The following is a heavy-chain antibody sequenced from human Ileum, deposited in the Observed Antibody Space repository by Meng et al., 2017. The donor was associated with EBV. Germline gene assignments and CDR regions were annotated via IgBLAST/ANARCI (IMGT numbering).Heavy chain of an antibody. J-gene: IGHJ4*02. CDR2: IYYSGST. CDR1: GDSISSSNHW. Sequence: QLTLEWYGPGLVKPSGTLAPACAVPGDSISSSNHWWGWIRQPPGKGLEWVGTIYYSGSTFYNPSLKSRVTISLDTSKNQFSLKVSSVTAADTAVYYCARRYYGVPFDNWGQGTLVTVSS. CDR3: ARRYYGVPFDN. V-gene: IGHV4-39*01. D-gene: IGHD3-3*01.